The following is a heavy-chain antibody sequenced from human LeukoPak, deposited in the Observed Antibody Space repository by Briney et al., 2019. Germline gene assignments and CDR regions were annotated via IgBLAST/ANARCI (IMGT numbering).Heavy chain of an antibody. J-gene: IGHJ4*02. V-gene: IGHV3-48*04. CDR3: AGNLPAADY. Sequence: PGGSLRLSCAASGFTFSSYGMHWVRQAPGKGLEWISYISSTSSVIYYADSVKGRFTISRDNAKNSLYLQMSSLRAEDTAVYYCAGNLPAADYWGQGTLVTVSS. CDR1: GFTFSSYG. D-gene: IGHD2-2*01. CDR2: ISSTSSVI.